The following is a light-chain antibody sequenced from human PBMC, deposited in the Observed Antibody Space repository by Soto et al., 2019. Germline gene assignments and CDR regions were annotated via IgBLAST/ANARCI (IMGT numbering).Light chain of an antibody. V-gene: IGKV1-9*01. Sequence: QLTQCPSFLSHSDGDRVTSSCMVSQGMSTYVAWYQQKPVKAPKLLIYGASTLQSGVPSRFSGSESGAEFTLTISSLQPEDFATYYCQQLHSYPITFGQGTRLEIK. J-gene: IGKJ5*01. CDR3: QQLHSYPIT. CDR2: GAS. CDR1: QGMSTY.